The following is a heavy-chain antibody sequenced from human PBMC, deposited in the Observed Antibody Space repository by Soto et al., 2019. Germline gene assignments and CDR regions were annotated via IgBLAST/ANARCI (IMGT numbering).Heavy chain of an antibody. CDR3: ARTLCSGATCYSVAFDI. Sequence: PGGSLRLSCAASGLTFSDHFMDWVRQAPGKGLEWVGRIRNKAHSYTTEYAASVTGRFTISGDESENSLYLQMNRLKTEDTAVYFCARTLCSGATCYSVAFDIWGQGTMVTVSS. CDR2: IRNKAHSYTT. V-gene: IGHV3-72*01. CDR1: GLTFSDHF. J-gene: IGHJ3*02. D-gene: IGHD2-15*01.